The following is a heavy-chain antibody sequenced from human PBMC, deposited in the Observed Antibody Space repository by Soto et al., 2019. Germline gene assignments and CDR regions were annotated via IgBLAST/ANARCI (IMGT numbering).Heavy chain of an antibody. CDR1: GFTFSDYY. J-gene: IGHJ4*02. V-gene: IGHV3-11*01. D-gene: IGHD3-3*01. Sequence: GSLRLSCAASGFTFSDYYMSWIRQAPGKGLEWVSYISSSGSTIYYADSVKGRFTISRDNAKNSLYLQMNSLRAEDTAVYYCARDLERYDFWSGLVDYWGQGTLVTVSS. CDR2: ISSSGSTI. CDR3: ARDLERYDFWSGLVDY.